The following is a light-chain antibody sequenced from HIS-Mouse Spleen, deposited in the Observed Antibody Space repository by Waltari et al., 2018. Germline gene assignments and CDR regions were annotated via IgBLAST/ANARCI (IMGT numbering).Light chain of an antibody. Sequence: QSVLTQPPSASGTPGQRVTISCSGSSSNIGSNYVYWYQQLPGTAPKLLIYRNNQRPSGVPHRVSGSKSGTSASLAISGLRSEDEADYYCAAWDDSLSGPVFGGGTKLTVL. CDR1: SSNIGSNY. J-gene: IGLJ3*02. CDR2: RNN. V-gene: IGLV1-47*01. CDR3: AAWDDSLSGPV.